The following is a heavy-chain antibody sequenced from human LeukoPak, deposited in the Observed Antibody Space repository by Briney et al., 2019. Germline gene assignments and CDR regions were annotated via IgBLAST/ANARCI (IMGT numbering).Heavy chain of an antibody. V-gene: IGHV1-24*01. J-gene: IGHJ4*02. CDR1: GYTLTELS. D-gene: IGHD2-15*01. CDR2: FDPEDGET. CDR3: ATVGAYCSGGSCYTNSFDY. Sequence: ASEKVSCKVSGYTLTELSMHWVRQAPGKGLEWMGGFDPEDGETIYAQKFQGRVTMTEDTSTDTAYMELSSLRSEDTAVYYCATVGAYCSGGSCYTNSFDYWGQGTLVTVSS.